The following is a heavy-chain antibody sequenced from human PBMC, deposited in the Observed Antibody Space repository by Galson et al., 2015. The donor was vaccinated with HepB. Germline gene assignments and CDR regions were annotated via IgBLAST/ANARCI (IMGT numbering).Heavy chain of an antibody. CDR3: AKDRGFYCSSTNCHIPGDY. Sequence: SVKVSCKASGYTLTSYYMHWVRQAPGQGLEWMGIINPSGGSTSYAQKFQGRVTMTRDTSTSTVYMELSSLRAEDTAVYYCAKDRGFYCSSTNCHIPGDYWGQGTLVTVSS. D-gene: IGHD2-2*01. V-gene: IGHV1-46*01. CDR2: INPSGGST. CDR1: GYTLTSYY. J-gene: IGHJ4*02.